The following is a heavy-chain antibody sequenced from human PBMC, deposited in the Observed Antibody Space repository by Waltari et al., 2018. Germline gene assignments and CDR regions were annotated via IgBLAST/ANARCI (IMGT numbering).Heavy chain of an antibody. CDR2: IWYDGSKK. CDR3: ARDEQGGTPYWYFDL. CDR1: GFTFNNIG. Sequence: QVQLVASGGGVVQPGRSLRLSCAASGFTFNNIGMPWVRQAPGKGLEWVAVIWYDGSKKYYGDSVKGRFTISRDNSKNTLHLQMNSLRAEDTAVYYCARDEQGGTPYWYFDLWGRGTLVTVSS. D-gene: IGHD1-26*01. J-gene: IGHJ2*01. V-gene: IGHV3-33*01.